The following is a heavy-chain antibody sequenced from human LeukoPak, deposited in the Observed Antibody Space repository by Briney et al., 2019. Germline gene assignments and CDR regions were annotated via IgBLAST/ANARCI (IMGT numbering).Heavy chain of an antibody. CDR1: GGSISSYY. Sequence: PSETLSLTCTVSGGSISSYYWSWIRQPPGKGLEWIGSMYYSGSTNYKPSLESRATISVDTSKNQFSLKLSSVTAADTAVYYCARHAYYYDRSGSYEAFDIWGQGTMVTVSS. J-gene: IGHJ3*02. V-gene: IGHV4-59*08. CDR2: MYYSGST. CDR3: ARHAYYYDRSGSYEAFDI. D-gene: IGHD3-22*01.